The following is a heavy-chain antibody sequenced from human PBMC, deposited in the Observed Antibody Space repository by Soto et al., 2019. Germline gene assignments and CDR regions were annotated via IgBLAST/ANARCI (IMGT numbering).Heavy chain of an antibody. J-gene: IGHJ6*02. V-gene: IGHV3-23*01. CDR1: GFTFSSHA. Sequence: PGGSLRLSCAASGFTFSSHAMSWVRQAPGKGLEWVSAISGSGGSTYYADSVKGRFTISRDNSKNTLYLQMNSLRAEDTAVYYCAKGGGQLVRGYYYGMDVWGQGTTVTVSS. D-gene: IGHD6-6*01. CDR3: AKGGGQLVRGYYYGMDV. CDR2: ISGSGGST.